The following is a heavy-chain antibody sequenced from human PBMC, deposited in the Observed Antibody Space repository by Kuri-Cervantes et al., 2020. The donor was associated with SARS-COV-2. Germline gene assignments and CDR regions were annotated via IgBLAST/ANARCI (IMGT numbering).Heavy chain of an antibody. J-gene: IGHJ5*02. D-gene: IGHD1-26*01. CDR1: GLTFSSYW. CDR3: ARNSGSSP. V-gene: IGHV3-7*01. CDR2: IKQDGSEK. Sequence: GESLKISCAASGLTFSSYWMSWVRQAPGKGLEWVANIKQDGSEKYYVDSVKGRFTISRDNAKNSLYLQMNSLRAGDTAVYYCARNSGSSPWGQGTLVTVSS.